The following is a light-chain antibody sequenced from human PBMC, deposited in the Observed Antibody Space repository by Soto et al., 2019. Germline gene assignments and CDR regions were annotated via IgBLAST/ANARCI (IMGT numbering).Light chain of an antibody. J-gene: IGLJ1*01. CDR3: CSYAGSSTV. V-gene: IGLV2-23*02. CDR2: EVS. CDR1: SSDVGSYNL. Sequence: QSVLTKPASGSGAAGQSITISCTGTSSDVGSYNLVSWYQQHPGKAPKLMIYEVSKRPSGVSNRFSGSKSGNAASLTISGLQAEDEADYYCCSYAGSSTVFGTGTKVTVL.